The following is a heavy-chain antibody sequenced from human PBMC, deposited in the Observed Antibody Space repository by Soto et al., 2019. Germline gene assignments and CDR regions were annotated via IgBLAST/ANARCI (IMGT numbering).Heavy chain of an antibody. CDR1: GGAVSSGTYY. CDR2: IYFTGST. Sequence: PWETLSLTCTVSGGAVSSGTYYWSWIRQPPGKGLEWIGHIYFTGSTNYNPSLKSRVTMSLDTSRNQCSLKLSSVTASDTAVYYCTRGPPRVQWFDPWGLGTLVTVSS. J-gene: IGHJ5*02. CDR3: TRGPPRVQWFDP. V-gene: IGHV4-61*01.